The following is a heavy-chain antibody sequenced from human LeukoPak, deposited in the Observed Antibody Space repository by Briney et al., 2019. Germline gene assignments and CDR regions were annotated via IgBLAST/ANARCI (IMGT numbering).Heavy chain of an antibody. V-gene: IGHV3-30*18. CDR2: ISYDGSYK. J-gene: IGHJ6*03. D-gene: IGHD6-13*01. CDR3: AKASRGTIAAVETHYNYYMDV. CDR1: GFPFNNYG. Sequence: GGSLRLSCAASGFPFNNYGMHWVRQTPGKGLEWVAIISYDGSYKYYADCVKGVFSCSRDNSRNTLYLQMNSLSTADTAVYYCAKASRGTIAAVETHYNYYMDVYGKGTTVTVSS.